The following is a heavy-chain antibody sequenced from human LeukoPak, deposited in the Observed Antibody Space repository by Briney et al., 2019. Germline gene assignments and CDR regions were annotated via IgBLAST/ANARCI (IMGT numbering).Heavy chain of an antibody. V-gene: IGHV1-8*01. D-gene: IGHD3-16*01. CDR1: GYTFTIYD. Sequence: GASVKVSCKASGYTFTIYDINWVRQATGQGLEWMGWMNPNSGNTGYAQKFQGRVTMTRNASISTAYMELSSLRSEDTAVYYRARRSFEGYGSWGQGTLVTVSS. CDR2: MNPNSGNT. CDR3: ARRSFEGYGS. J-gene: IGHJ5*02.